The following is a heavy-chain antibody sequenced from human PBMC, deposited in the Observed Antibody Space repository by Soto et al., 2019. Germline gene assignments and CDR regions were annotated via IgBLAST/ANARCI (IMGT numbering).Heavy chain of an antibody. J-gene: IGHJ5*02. Sequence: QVQLVQSGAEVKKPGASVKVSCKASGYTFTSYDINWVRPATGQGLDWMGWMNPNRGNTGYAQKFQGRVTMTRNTSISTAYMELSSLRSEDTAVYYCARGEVSMITVGGVIVYAYNWFDPWGQGTLVTVSS. CDR1: GYTFTSYD. V-gene: IGHV1-8*01. CDR3: ARGEVSMITVGGVIVYAYNWFDP. CDR2: MNPNRGNT. D-gene: IGHD3-16*02.